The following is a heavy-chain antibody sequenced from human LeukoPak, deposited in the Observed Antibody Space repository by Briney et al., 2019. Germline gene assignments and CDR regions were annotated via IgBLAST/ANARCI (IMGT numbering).Heavy chain of an antibody. CDR1: GFTFNSYA. V-gene: IGHV3-30-3*01. Sequence: GRSLRLSCAASGFTFNSYAMHWVRQGPGKGLEWVAVMAHDGSNIYYAGSVQGRFTISRDDSKNTLYLQMNSLRAEDTAVYYCAKESGSGSGWYYWFDPWGQGTLVTVSS. D-gene: IGHD6-19*01. J-gene: IGHJ5*02. CDR2: MAHDGSNI. CDR3: AKESGSGSGWYYWFDP.